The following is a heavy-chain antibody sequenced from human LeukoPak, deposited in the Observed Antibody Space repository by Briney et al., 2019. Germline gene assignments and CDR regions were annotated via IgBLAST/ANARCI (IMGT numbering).Heavy chain of an antibody. Sequence: PSETLSLTCTVSGGSISSYYWSWIRQPAGKGLEWIGRIYTSGSTNYNPSLKSRVTMSVDTSKNQFSLKLSSVTAAGTAVYYCARDCSSTSCFNWFDPWGQGTLVTVSS. V-gene: IGHV4-4*07. D-gene: IGHD2-2*01. CDR2: IYTSGST. J-gene: IGHJ5*02. CDR1: GGSISSYY. CDR3: ARDCSSTSCFNWFDP.